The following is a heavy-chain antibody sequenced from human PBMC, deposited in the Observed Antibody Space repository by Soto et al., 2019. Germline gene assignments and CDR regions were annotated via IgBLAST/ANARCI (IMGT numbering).Heavy chain of an antibody. CDR1: GYTFTTYG. Sequence: ASVKVSCKASGYTFTTYGITWVRQAPGQGLEWMGWISGYNGNTNYAQKFQGRVTMTTDTSTSTAYMELRSLRSDDTAVFYCARGSRDYYDSSGYSYYWGQGTLVTVS. D-gene: IGHD3-22*01. J-gene: IGHJ4*02. V-gene: IGHV1-18*04. CDR3: ARGSRDYYDSSGYSYY. CDR2: ISGYNGNT.